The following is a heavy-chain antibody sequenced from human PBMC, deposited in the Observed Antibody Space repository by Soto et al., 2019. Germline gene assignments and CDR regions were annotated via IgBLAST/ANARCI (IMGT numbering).Heavy chain of an antibody. CDR3: ARSGSMSSSWYAY. CDR2: ISYDGSNK. CDR1: GFTFSSYA. Sequence: QVQLVESGGGVVQPGRSLRLSCAASGFTFSSYAMHWVRQAPGKGLEWVAVISYDGSNKYYADSVKGRFTISRDNSKNTLYLQMNSRRAEDTAVYYCARSGSMSSSWYAYWGQGTLVTVSS. V-gene: IGHV3-30-3*01. J-gene: IGHJ4*02. D-gene: IGHD6-13*01.